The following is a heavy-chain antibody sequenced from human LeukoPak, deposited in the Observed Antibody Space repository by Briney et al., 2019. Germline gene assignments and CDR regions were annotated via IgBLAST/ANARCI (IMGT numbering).Heavy chain of an antibody. J-gene: IGHJ3*02. CDR2: IIPIFGTA. CDR1: GGTFSSYA. Sequence: SVTVSCKASGGTFSSYAISWVRQAPGQGLEWMGGIIPIFGTANYAQKFQGRVTITADESTSTAYMELSSLRSEDTAVYYCARGPQLADAFDIWGQGTMVTVSS. V-gene: IGHV1-69*13. CDR3: ARGPQLADAFDI. D-gene: IGHD5-24*01.